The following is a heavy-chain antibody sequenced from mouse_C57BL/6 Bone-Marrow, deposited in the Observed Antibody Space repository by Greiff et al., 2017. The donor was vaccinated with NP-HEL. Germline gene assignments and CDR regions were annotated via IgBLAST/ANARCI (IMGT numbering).Heavy chain of an antibody. D-gene: IGHD1-1*01. CDR2: IDPEDGET. Sequence: EVQLQESGAELVKPGASVKLSCTASGFNIKDYYMHWVKQRTEQGLEWIGRIDPEDGETKYAPKFQGKATITADTSSNTAYLQLSSLTSEDTAVYYCARNWITTVVATDAMDYWGQGTSVTVSS. J-gene: IGHJ4*01. CDR3: ARNWITTVVATDAMDY. V-gene: IGHV14-2*01. CDR1: GFNIKDYY.